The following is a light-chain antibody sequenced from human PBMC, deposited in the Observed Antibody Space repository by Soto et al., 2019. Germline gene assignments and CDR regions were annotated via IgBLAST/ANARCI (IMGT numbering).Light chain of an antibody. J-gene: IGKJ5*01. CDR1: QSVGSN. CDR2: GAS. Sequence: EIVMTQSPATLSVSPGERATRSSRASQSVGSNLAWYQQKPGQTPRLLIYGASTRATGVPDRLSGSGSGTDFTLTISRLEPEDFAVFYCQHYDSLPITFGQGTRLEIK. V-gene: IGKV3-15*01. CDR3: QHYDSLPIT.